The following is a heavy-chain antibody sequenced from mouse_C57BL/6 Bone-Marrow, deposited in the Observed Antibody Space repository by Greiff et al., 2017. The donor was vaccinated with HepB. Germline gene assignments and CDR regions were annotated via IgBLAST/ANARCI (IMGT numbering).Heavy chain of an antibody. CDR2: IYPRSGNT. J-gene: IGHJ1*03. Sequence: VQLQQSGAELARPGASVKLSCKASGYTFTSYGISWVKQRTGQGLEWIGEIYPRSGNTYYNEKFKGKATLTADKSSSTAYMELRSLTSEDSAVYYCASHNWYFDVWGTGTTVTVSS. V-gene: IGHV1-81*01. CDR1: GYTFTSYG. CDR3: ASHNWYFDV.